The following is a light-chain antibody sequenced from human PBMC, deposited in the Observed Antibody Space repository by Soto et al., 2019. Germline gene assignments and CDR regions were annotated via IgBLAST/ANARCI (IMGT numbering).Light chain of an antibody. CDR3: ISYAGSNNWV. CDR2: EVS. Sequence: QSALTQPPSASGSPGQSVTISCTGTISDVGDYNYVSWYQQHPGKAPKLMIYEVSKRPSGVPDRFSGSKSGNTASLTVSGLQAEDEADYYCISYAGSNNWVFGGGTKLTVL. J-gene: IGLJ3*02. CDR1: ISDVGDYNY. V-gene: IGLV2-8*01.